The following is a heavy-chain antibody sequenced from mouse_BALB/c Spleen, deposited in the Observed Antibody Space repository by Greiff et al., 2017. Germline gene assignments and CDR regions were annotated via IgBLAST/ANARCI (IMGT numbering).Heavy chain of an antibody. Sequence: VQLQQSGAELVKPGASVKLSCTASGFNIKDTYRHWVKQRPEQGLEWIGRIDPANGNTKYDPKFQGKATITADTSSNTAYLQLSSLTSEDTAVYYCVSRDGYYRYWGQGTTLTVSS. CDR3: VSRDGYYRY. CDR2: IDPANGNT. V-gene: IGHV14-3*02. D-gene: IGHD2-3*01. J-gene: IGHJ2*01. CDR1: GFNIKDTY.